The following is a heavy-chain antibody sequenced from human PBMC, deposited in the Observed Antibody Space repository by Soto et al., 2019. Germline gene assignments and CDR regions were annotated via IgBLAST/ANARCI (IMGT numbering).Heavy chain of an antibody. CDR3: ARGPIRYFDWSYYYYGMDV. CDR1: GYTFTSYD. Sequence: QVQLVQSGAEVKKPGASVKVSCKASGYTFTSYDINWVRQATGQGLEWMGWMNPNSGNTGYAQKFQGRVTMTRNTSISTAYMELSSLRSADTAVYYCARGPIRYFDWSYYYYGMDVWGQGTTVTVSS. V-gene: IGHV1-8*01. D-gene: IGHD3-9*01. CDR2: MNPNSGNT. J-gene: IGHJ6*02.